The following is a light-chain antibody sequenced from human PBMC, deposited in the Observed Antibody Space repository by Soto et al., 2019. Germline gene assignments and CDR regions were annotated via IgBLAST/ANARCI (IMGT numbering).Light chain of an antibody. CDR1: QDITTR. V-gene: IGKV1-12*01. CDR2: SAS. J-gene: IGKJ1*01. Sequence: DIQMTQSPSSVSASVGDRVTITCRASQDITTRLAWYQQKPGKAPQILIYSASTLQTGVPPRFRGSGSGTEFTLTITNLQPDDFATYYCLQDYDYPRMFGQGTKVEIK. CDR3: LQDYDYPRM.